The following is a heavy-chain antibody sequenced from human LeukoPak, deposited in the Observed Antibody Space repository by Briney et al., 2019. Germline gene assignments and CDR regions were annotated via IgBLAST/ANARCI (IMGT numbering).Heavy chain of an antibody. CDR3: ARSQDCNADCYSFDY. V-gene: IGHV4-59*01. Sequence: PSETLSLTCTVSGGSINYFYWTWIRQPPGKGLEWIGYIYYSGRTNYNPSLKSRVTISVDTSKNQFSLQLSSVTAADTAVYYCARSQDCNADCYSFDYWGQGALVTVSS. CDR1: GGSINYFY. D-gene: IGHD2-21*02. J-gene: IGHJ4*02. CDR2: IYYSGRT.